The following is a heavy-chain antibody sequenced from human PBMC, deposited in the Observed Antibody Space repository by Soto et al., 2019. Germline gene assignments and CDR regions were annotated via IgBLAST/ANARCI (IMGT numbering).Heavy chain of an antibody. CDR1: GGSFSGYY. D-gene: IGHD3-10*01. J-gene: IGHJ1*01. CDR3: ARGQITMVRGVIISPVYFQH. V-gene: IGHV4-34*01. Sequence: SETLSLTCAVYGGSFSGYYWSWIRQPPGKGLEWIGEINHSGSTNYNPSLKSRVTISVDTSKNQFSLKLSSVTAADTAVYYCARGQITMVRGVIISPVYFQHWGQGTLVTVS. CDR2: INHSGST.